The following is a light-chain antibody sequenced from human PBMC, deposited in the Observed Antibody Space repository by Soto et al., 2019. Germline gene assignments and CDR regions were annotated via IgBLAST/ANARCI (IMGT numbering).Light chain of an antibody. CDR2: EVT. CDR1: SSDVGSYNL. CDR3: CSYAGHSTYV. V-gene: IGLV2-23*02. Sequence: QSVLTQPASVSGSPGLSITISCTGTSSDVGSYNLVSWYQQHPGKAPKLMIYEVTKRPSGVSNRFSGSKSGNAASLTISGLQAEDEADYYCCSYAGHSTYVFGTGTKLTVL. J-gene: IGLJ1*01.